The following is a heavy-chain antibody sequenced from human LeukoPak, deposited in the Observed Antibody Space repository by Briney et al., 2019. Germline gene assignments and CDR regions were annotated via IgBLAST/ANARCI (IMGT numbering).Heavy chain of an antibody. CDR1: GFTFSSYA. CDR3: AKSATPYSSSWRHYFDY. J-gene: IGHJ4*02. V-gene: IGHV3-23*01. CDR2: ISGSGDNT. D-gene: IGHD6-13*01. Sequence: GGSLRLSCAASGFTFSSYAMSWVRQAPGKGLEWVSTISGSGDNTFYADSVKGRFTISRDNSKNTLYLQMSGLRAEDTAVYYCAKSATPYSSSWRHYFDYWGQGTLVTVSS.